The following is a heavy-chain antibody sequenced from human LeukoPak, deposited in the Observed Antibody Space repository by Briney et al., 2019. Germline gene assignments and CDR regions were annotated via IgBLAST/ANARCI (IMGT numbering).Heavy chain of an antibody. V-gene: IGHV1-2*02. CDR3: ARSIHASPFDY. CDR2: INPNSGGT. CDR1: GYSFTGYY. J-gene: IGHJ4*02. Sequence: ASVKVSCKASGYSFTGYYIHWVRQAPGQGLEWMGWINPNSGGTNYAQKFQGRVTMTRDTSISTAYMELSRLRSDDTAVYYCARSIHASPFDYWGQGTLVTVSS. D-gene: IGHD2/OR15-2a*01.